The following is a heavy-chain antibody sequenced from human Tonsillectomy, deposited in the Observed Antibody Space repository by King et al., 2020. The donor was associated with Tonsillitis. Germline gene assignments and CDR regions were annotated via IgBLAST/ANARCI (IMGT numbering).Heavy chain of an antibody. CDR3: ATPATLVGATLRYYYYYYGMDV. CDR1: GFTFSSYA. D-gene: IGHD1-26*01. J-gene: IGHJ6*02. Sequence: VQLVESGGGLVQPGGSLRLSCAASGFTFSSYAMSWVRQAPGKGLEWVSAISGSGGSTYYADSVKGRFTISRDNYKNTLYLQMNSLRAEDTAVYYCATPATLVGATLRYYYYYYGMDVWGQGTTVTVSS. CDR2: ISGSGGST. V-gene: IGHV3-23*04.